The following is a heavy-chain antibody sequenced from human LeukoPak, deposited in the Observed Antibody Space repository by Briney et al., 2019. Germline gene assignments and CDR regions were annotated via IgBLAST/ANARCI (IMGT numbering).Heavy chain of an antibody. Sequence: ASVKVSCKASGYTFTSYGISWVRQAPGQGLEWMGWINVKNGNKKYAQKVQGRVTVTTDTSTSTAYMELRSLRSDDTAVYYCARDIGSACFDYWGQGTLVTVSS. V-gene: IGHV1-18*04. CDR2: INVKNGNK. CDR1: GYTFTSYG. D-gene: IGHD6-19*01. CDR3: ARDIGSACFDY. J-gene: IGHJ4*02.